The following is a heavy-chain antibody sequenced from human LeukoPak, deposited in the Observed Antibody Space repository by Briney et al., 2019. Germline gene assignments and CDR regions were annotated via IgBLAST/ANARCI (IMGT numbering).Heavy chain of an antibody. CDR3: AKPAAGYCSSAGCHWDS. CDR2: ISASSNFI. J-gene: IGHJ4*02. D-gene: IGHD2-2*01. Sequence: GGSLRLSCAASGFTFSTHSMCWVRQAPGKGLEWVSSISASSNFIHYAESVRGRFTISRDNAKNSLYLQTNSLGAQDTSVYYCAKPAAGYCSSAGCHWDSWGQGTLVTVSS. CDR1: GFTFSTHS. V-gene: IGHV3-21*01.